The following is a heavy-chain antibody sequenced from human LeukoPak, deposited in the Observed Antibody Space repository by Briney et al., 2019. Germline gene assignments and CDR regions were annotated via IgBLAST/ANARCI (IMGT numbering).Heavy chain of an antibody. J-gene: IGHJ4*02. CDR1: GFTFSSYN. Sequence: PGGSLRLSCAASGFTFSSYNMNWVRQAPGKGLEWVSFISTSSSYIYYADSLKGRFTLSRDNAKNSLYLQMNSLRAEDTAVYYCARAIPSYYYGSGSRWHTIGYWGQGTLVTVSS. D-gene: IGHD3-10*01. CDR3: ARAIPSYYYGSGSRWHTIGY. V-gene: IGHV3-21*01. CDR2: ISTSSSYI.